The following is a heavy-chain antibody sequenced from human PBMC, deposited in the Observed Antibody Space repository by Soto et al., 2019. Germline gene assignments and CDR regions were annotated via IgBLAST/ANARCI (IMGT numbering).Heavy chain of an antibody. CDR1: GFTIRNYA. V-gene: IGHV3-23*02. Sequence: EVQVLESGGGLVQPGGSLRLSCAASGFTIRNYARSWVRQAPGKALEWVAGISGTTDRTYYRVSVEGRFTIFKDTSKNTLYLEMNSLSAEDTALYRCEGSWTWGQGTLVTVSS. J-gene: IGHJ1*01. CDR3: EGSWT. D-gene: IGHD5-12*01. CDR2: ISGTTDRT.